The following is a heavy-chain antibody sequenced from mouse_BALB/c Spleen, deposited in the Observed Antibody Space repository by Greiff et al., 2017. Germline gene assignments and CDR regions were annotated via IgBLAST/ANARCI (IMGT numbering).Heavy chain of an antibody. D-gene: IGHD1-1*01. J-gene: IGHJ3*01. V-gene: IGHV2-6-5*01. Sequence: QVQLQQSGPGLVAPSQSLSITCTVSGFSLTDYGVSWIRQPPGKGLEWLGVIWGGGSTYYNSALKSRLSISKDNSKSQVFLKMNSLQTDDTAMYYCAKHAMYYYGSSWFAYWGQGTLVTVSA. CDR3: AKHAMYYYGSSWFAY. CDR2: IWGGGST. CDR1: GFSLTDYG.